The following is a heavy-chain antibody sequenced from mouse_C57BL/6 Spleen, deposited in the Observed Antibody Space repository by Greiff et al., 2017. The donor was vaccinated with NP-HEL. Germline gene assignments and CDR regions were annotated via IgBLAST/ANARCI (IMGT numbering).Heavy chain of an antibody. Sequence: EVQLQQSGAELVRPGASVKLSCTASGFNIKDDYMHWVKQRPEQGLEWIGWIDPENGDTEYASKFQGKATITADTSSNTAYLQLSSLTSEDTAVYYCTTHDYGSSYWGQGTTLTVSS. J-gene: IGHJ2*01. D-gene: IGHD1-1*01. CDR3: TTHDYGSSY. CDR2: IDPENGDT. V-gene: IGHV14-4*01. CDR1: GFNIKDDY.